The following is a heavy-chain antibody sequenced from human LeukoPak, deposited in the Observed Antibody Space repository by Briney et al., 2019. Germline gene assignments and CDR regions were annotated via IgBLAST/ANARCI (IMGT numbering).Heavy chain of an antibody. D-gene: IGHD2-2*02. CDR3: ARCSSTSCYMFDY. V-gene: IGHV4-59*10. CDR1: GGSFSGYY. CDR2: IYTSGST. Sequence: SETLSLTCAVYGGSFSGYYWSWIRQPAGKGLEWIGRIYTSGSTNYNPSLKSRITISVDTSKNQFSLKLSSVAAADTAVYYCARCSSTSCYMFDYWGQGTLVTVSS. J-gene: IGHJ4*02.